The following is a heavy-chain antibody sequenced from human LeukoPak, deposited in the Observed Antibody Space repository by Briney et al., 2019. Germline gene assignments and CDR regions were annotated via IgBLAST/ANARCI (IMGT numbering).Heavy chain of an antibody. CDR2: IYYSGST. CDR1: GGSISSSSYY. J-gene: IGHJ4*02. D-gene: IGHD3-22*01. Sequence: SETLSLTCTVSGGSISSSSYYWGWIRQPPGKGLEWIGSIYYSGSTYYNPSLKSRVTISVDTSKNQFSLKLSSVTAADTAVYYCARDPTYYYDSSGPLDFDYWGQGTLVTVSS. CDR3: ARDPTYYYDSSGPLDFDY. V-gene: IGHV4-39*01.